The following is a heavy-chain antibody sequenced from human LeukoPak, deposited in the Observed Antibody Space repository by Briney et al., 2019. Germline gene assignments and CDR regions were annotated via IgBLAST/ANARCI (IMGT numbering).Heavy chain of an antibody. J-gene: IGHJ4*02. CDR3: ATSGYYFFYDY. V-gene: IGHV3-7*01. CDR1: GFTFSSYW. CDR2: IKQDGSEK. Sequence: GGSLRLSCAAYGFTFSSYWMSWVRQAPGKGMEWVANIKQDGSEKYYVDSVKGRFTISRDNAKNSLYLQMNSLRAEDTAVYYCATSGYYFFYDYWGQGTLVTVSS. D-gene: IGHD3-22*01.